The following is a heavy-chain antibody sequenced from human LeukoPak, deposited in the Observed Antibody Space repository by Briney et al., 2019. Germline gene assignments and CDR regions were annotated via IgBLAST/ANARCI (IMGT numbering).Heavy chain of an antibody. CDR1: GGSISSYY. J-gene: IGHJ4*02. CDR2: IYYSGST. Sequence: SETLSLTCTVSGGSISSYYWSWLRQPPGKGLEWIGYIYYSGSTNYNPSLKSRVAISVDTSKNQFSLKLSSVTAADTAVYYCARGNYDSSGYYLRRVSSFDYWGQGTLVTVSS. V-gene: IGHV4-59*01. CDR3: ARGNYDSSGYYLRRVSSFDY. D-gene: IGHD3-22*01.